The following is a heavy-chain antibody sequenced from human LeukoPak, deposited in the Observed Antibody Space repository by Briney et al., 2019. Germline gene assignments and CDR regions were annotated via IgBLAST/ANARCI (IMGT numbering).Heavy chain of an antibody. CDR3: AREGRYRYGYNEYHSYMDI. V-gene: IGHV4-59*01. Sequence: SETLSLTCTVSGGSITNYYLTWIRQPPGKGLEWIGYIHSSGSTIYNPSLQSRVTISVDTSKNQFSLKLSSVTAAETAVYHCAREGRYRYGYNEYHSYMDIWGKGTTVTVSS. CDR1: GGSITNYY. J-gene: IGHJ6*03. CDR2: IHSSGST. D-gene: IGHD5-18*01.